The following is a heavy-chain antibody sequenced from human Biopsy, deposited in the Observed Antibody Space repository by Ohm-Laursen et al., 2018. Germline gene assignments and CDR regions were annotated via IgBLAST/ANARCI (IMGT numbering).Heavy chain of an antibody. CDR2: ISPKSGDT. V-gene: IGHV1-2*02. J-gene: IGHJ4*02. D-gene: IGHD6-19*01. CDR1: GYTLTELS. CDR3: ALQSVAQMKNFDY. Sequence: ASVKVSCKFSGYTLTELSIHWVRQAPGQGLEWMGWISPKSGDTNYAHKFQGNITMTRDTSMSTAYMEMSRLRCDDTAVYYCALQSVAQMKNFDYWGQGTLVTVSS.